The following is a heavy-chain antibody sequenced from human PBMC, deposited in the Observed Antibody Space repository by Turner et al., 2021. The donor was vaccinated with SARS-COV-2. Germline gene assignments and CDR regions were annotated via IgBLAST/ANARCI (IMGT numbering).Heavy chain of an antibody. CDR3: AKGESQYFDY. J-gene: IGHJ4*02. CDR2: ISSSSSYI. V-gene: IGHV3-21*01. Sequence: EVQLVESGGGLVKPGGSLRLSCAASGFTFSSYSMNWVRQAPGKGLEWVSSISSSSSYIYYADSVKGRFTISRDNSKNTLYLQMNSLRAEDTAVYYCAKGESQYFDYWGQGTLVTVSS. CDR1: GFTFSSYS.